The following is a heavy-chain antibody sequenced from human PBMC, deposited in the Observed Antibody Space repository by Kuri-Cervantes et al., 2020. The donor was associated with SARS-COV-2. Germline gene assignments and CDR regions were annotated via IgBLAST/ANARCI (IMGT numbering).Heavy chain of an antibody. CDR3: ARDRGLDRYYYYGMDV. J-gene: IGHJ6*02. D-gene: IGHD3/OR15-3a*01. V-gene: IGHV6-1*01. Sequence: SETLSLTCAISGDSVSSNSAAWNWIRQSPSRGLEWLGRTYYRSKWYNDYAVSVKSRITINPDTSKNQFSLQLNSVTPEDTAVYYCARDRGLDRYYYYGMDVWGQGTTVTVSS. CDR1: GDSVSSNSAA. CDR2: TYYRSKWYN.